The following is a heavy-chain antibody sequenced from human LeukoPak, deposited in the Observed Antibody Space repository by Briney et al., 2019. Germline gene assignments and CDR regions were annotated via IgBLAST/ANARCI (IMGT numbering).Heavy chain of an antibody. Sequence: GESLKISCKGSGYSFTSYWIGWVRQMPGKGLEWMGIIYPGDSDTRYSPSFQGQVTISADKSISTAYLQWSSLKASDTAMYYCARLSGGYGERQGLFDYWGQGTLVTASS. CDR3: ARLSGGYGERQGLFDY. CDR2: IYPGDSDT. CDR1: GYSFTSYW. J-gene: IGHJ4*02. V-gene: IGHV5-51*01. D-gene: IGHD5-12*01.